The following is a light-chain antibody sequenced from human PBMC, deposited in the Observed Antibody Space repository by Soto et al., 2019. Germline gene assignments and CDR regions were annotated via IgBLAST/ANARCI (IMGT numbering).Light chain of an antibody. V-gene: IGKV1-9*01. J-gene: IGKJ4*01. Sequence: DIQMTQSPSSLSASVGDRVTMRCRASQSISSWLAWYQQKPGKAPDLLIYSASTLQSGVPSRFSGSGSETEFSLTIRALQPEDFATYYCQQLSRYPLTFGGGTKVDIK. CDR2: SAS. CDR3: QQLSRYPLT. CDR1: QSISSW.